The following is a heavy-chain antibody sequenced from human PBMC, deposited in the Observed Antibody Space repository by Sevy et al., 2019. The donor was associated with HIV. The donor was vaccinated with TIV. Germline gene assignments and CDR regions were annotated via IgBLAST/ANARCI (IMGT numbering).Heavy chain of an antibody. CDR3: ARDLPLSATSLAHFDF. CDR1: GFTFSSYE. D-gene: IGHD2-15*01. CDR2: ISNSGTTI. J-gene: IGHJ4*02. Sequence: GGSLRLSCAASGFTFSSYEMNWVRQAPGKGLEWVSYISNSGTTISYSDSVRGRFSISRDNARNSLYLQMNSLRAEDTAVYYCARDLPLSATSLAHFDFWGQGTLVTVSS. V-gene: IGHV3-48*03.